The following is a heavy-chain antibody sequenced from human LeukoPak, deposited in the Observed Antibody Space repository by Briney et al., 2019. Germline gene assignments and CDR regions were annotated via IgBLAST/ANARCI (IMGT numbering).Heavy chain of an antibody. J-gene: IGHJ4*02. D-gene: IGHD3-22*01. Sequence: GGSLRLSCVASGFTFRNYRMHWVRQAPGEGLVWVSRISENGRNTYYADSVKGRFTISRDNAKNSLYLQMNSLRAEDTAVYYCASEMIGPNWGQGTLVTVSS. CDR1: GFTFRNYR. CDR3: ASEMIGPN. V-gene: IGHV3-74*01. CDR2: ISENGRNT.